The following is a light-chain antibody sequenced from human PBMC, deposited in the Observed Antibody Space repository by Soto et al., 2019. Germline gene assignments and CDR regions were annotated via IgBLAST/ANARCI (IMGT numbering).Light chain of an antibody. Sequence: DIQMTQSPSSLSASVGDRVTITCRARQGISNCLAWYQQKPGKVPKLLIYAASTLQSGVPSRFSGSGSGTDFTLTISSLQPEDVATYYCQNSVTFGQGTKVEIK. CDR2: AAS. CDR1: QGISNC. V-gene: IGKV1-27*01. CDR3: QNSVT. J-gene: IGKJ1*01.